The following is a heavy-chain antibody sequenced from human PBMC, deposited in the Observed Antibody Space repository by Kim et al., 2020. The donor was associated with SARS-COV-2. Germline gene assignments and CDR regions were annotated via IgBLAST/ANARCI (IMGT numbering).Heavy chain of an antibody. D-gene: IGHD3-16*02. CDR3: ATGGMITFGGVIVPLYYFDY. CDR1: GGSISSSSYY. CDR2: IYYSGST. Sequence: SETLSLTCTVSGGSISSSSYYWGWIRQPPGKGLEWIGSIYYSGSTYYNPSLKSRVTISVDTSKNQFSLKLSSVTAADTAVYYCATGGMITFGGVIVPLYYFDYWGQGTLVTVSS. J-gene: IGHJ4*02. V-gene: IGHV4-39*01.